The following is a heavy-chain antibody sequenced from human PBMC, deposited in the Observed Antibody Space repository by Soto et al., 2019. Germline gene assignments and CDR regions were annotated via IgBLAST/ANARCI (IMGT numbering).Heavy chain of an antibody. CDR2: IYYSGST. D-gene: IGHD2-15*01. Sequence: SQTLSLTCPVSDGSISSSSYYRGWIRQPPGKGLEWSGSIYYSGSTYYNPSLKSRVTISVDTPKNQFSLKLSSVTAADTAVYYCARHTPAISFRDHWAQGTLVTVSS. V-gene: IGHV4-39*01. CDR3: ARHTPAISFRDH. CDR1: DGSISSSSYY. J-gene: IGHJ4*02.